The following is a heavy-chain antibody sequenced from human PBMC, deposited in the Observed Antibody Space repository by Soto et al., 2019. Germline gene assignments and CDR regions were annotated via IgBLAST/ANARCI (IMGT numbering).Heavy chain of an antibody. CDR1: GGSISSYY. CDR2: IYYSGST. CDR3: ARQIDYGDSREFDY. V-gene: IGHV4-59*08. J-gene: IGHJ4*02. Sequence: SETLSLTCTVSGGSISSYYWSWIRQPPGKGLEWIGYIYYSGSTNYNPSLKSRVTISVDTSKNQFSLKLSSVTAADTAVYYCARQIDYGDSREFDYWGQGTLVTVSS. D-gene: IGHD4-17*01.